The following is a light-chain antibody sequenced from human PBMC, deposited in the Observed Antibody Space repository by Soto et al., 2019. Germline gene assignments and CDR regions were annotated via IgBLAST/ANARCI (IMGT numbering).Light chain of an antibody. V-gene: IGKV3-20*01. J-gene: IGKJ3*01. CDR3: QQYGSSPPRFT. Sequence: ETVLTQSPGTLSLSPGERATLSCRASQSVRSNYLAWYQQKPGQAPRLLIYGVSSRATGIPDRFSGSGSGTDFTLTISRLEPEDFAVYYCQQYGSSPPRFTFGPGTKVDIK. CDR2: GVS. CDR1: QSVRSNY.